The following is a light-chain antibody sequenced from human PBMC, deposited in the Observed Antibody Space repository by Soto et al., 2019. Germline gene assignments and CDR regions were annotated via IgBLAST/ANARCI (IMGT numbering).Light chain of an antibody. Sequence: EILLTQSPGTLSLSPGETATLSCRASQSVTSTYLAWYQQRPGQSPRLIIYGGSTRATGFPDRFSGGGSGTDFTLTISRLEHEDSAVYYCHCQQFDSSRSYSFGQGTKLEI. V-gene: IGKV3-20*01. J-gene: IGKJ2*03. CDR3: QQFDSSRSYS. CDR2: GGS. CDR1: QSVTSTY.